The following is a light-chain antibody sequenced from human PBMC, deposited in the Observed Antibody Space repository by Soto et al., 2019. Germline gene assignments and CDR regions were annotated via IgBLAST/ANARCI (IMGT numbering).Light chain of an antibody. J-gene: IGLJ2*01. V-gene: IGLV2-14*01. CDR2: DVS. CDR1: SSDVGGYNF. CDR3: SSYTSSSSI. Sequence: QSALTQPASVSGSLGQSITISCTGTSSDVGGYNFVSWYQQHPGKAPKLMIYDVSDRPSGVSNRFSGSKSGNTAALTISGLQAEDEADYSGSSYTSSSSIFGGGTKVTVL.